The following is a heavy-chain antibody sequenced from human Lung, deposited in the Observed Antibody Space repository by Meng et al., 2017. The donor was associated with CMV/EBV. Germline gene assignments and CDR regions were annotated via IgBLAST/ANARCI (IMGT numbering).Heavy chain of an antibody. CDR2: TYYRSKWYH. J-gene: IGHJ4*02. CDR3: ARGINGGCGD. V-gene: IGHV6-1*01. CDR1: GDIVSSNSAA. Sequence: QAQPQPPGPGLVKPSQTLSLTCAISGDIVSSNSAAWHWIRQSPSRGLEWLGRTYYRSKWYHEYAVSVKSRITISPDTPKNQFSLQLNSMTPEDTAVYYCARGINGGCGDWGQGTLVTASS. D-gene: IGHD4-23*01.